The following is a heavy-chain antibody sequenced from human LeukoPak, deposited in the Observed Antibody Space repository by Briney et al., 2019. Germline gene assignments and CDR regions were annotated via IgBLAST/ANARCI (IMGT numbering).Heavy chain of an antibody. J-gene: IGHJ4*02. CDR3: ARGVYEFSY. D-gene: IGHD3/OR15-3a*01. CDR2: IKEDGSEK. V-gene: IGHV3-7*01. CDR1: TFTFSNYW. Sequence: GGSLRLSCAASTFTFSNYWMSWVCQAPGKGLEWVANIKEDGSEKYYVDSVKGRFTISRDNAKNSLYLQMNSLRAEDTAVYYCARGVYEFSYWGQGTLVTVSS.